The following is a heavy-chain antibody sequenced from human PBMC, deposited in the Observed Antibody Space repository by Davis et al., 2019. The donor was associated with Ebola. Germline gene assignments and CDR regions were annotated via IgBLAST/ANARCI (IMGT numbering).Heavy chain of an antibody. CDR3: AKDFAAAGDY. V-gene: IGHV4-34*01. CDR1: GGSFSGYY. D-gene: IGHD6-13*01. Sequence: SETLSLTCAVYGGSFSGYYWSWIRQPPGKGLEWIGEINHSGSTNYNPSLKSRVTISVDTSKNQFSLKLSSVTAADTAVYYCAKDFAAAGDYWGQGTLVTVSS. CDR2: INHSGST. J-gene: IGHJ4*02.